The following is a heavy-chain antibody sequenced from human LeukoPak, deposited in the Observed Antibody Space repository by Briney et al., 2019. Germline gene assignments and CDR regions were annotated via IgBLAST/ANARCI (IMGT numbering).Heavy chain of an antibody. Sequence: PGGSLRLSCAASGFTFSDYYTSWIRQAPGKGLEWVSYISSSGSTIYYADSVKGRFTISRDNAKNSLYLQLNSLRAEDTAVYYCARDHYSNTPDYYYYCYGMDVWGQGTTVTVSS. CDR1: GFTFSDYY. CDR3: ARDHYSNTPDYYYYCYGMDV. D-gene: IGHD4-11*01. J-gene: IGHJ6*02. CDR2: ISSSGSTI. V-gene: IGHV3-11*01.